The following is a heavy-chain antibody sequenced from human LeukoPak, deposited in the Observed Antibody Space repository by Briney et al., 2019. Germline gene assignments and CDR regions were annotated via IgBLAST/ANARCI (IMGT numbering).Heavy chain of an antibody. V-gene: IGHV3-9*01. CDR3: AKYIRAVAGTTFDY. CDR2: ISWNIVSI. D-gene: IGHD6-19*01. Sequence: GRSLRLSCAASGFTFDDYAMHWVRPAPGKGLEWVSGISWNIVSIDYADYVKGRFTISRDNAKNSLYLQMNSVRAEDTALYYCAKYIRAVAGTTFDYWGQGTLVTVSS. J-gene: IGHJ4*02. CDR1: GFTFDDYA.